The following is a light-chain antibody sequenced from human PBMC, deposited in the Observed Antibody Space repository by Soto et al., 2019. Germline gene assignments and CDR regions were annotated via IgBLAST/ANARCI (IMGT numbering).Light chain of an antibody. CDR2: EAF. CDR3: CSYAGRNTVV. Sequence: QSALTQPASVSGSPGQSITVSCTGTSSDIGMYNLVSWYRQLPGQAPQLMIYEAFKRPSGVSNRFSGSKSGNTASLTISGLQAEDEADYYCCSYAGRNTVVFGGGTQLTVL. CDR1: SSDIGMYNL. V-gene: IGLV2-23*01. J-gene: IGLJ2*01.